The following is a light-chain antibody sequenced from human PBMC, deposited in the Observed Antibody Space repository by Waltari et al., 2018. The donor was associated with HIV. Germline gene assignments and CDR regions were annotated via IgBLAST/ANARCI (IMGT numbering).Light chain of an antibody. CDR3: QQRSNWPLT. V-gene: IGKV3-11*01. J-gene: IGKJ4*01. CDR2: DAS. Sequence: IVVTTSPSPPVFVPGEKANLPCRASQSVSSYLAWYQQKPGQAPRLLIYDASNRATGIPARFSGSGSGTDFTLTISSLEPEDFAVYYCQQRSNWPLTFGGGTKVQIK. CDR1: QSVSSY.